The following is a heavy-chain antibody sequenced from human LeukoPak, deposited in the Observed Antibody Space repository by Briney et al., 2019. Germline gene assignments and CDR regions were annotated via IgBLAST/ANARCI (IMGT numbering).Heavy chain of an antibody. V-gene: IGHV1-69*02. J-gene: IGHJ6*02. CDR3: ARGHQPPYYGMDV. Sequence: GASVKVSCKASGGTFSSYTMSWVRQDPGQGLEWMGRIIPILGIANYAQKFQGRVTITADKSTSTAYMELSSLRSEDTAVFYCARGHQPPYYGMDVWGQGTTVTVSS. CDR1: GGTFSSYT. CDR2: IIPILGIA.